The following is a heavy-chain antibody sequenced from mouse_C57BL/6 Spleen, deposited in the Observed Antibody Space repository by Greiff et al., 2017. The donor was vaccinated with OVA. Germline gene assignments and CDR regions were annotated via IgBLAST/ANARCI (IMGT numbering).Heavy chain of an antibody. V-gene: IGHV1-82*01. CDR3: GRKGRQVFYY. CDR1: GYAFSSSW. CDR2: IYPGDGDT. J-gene: IGHJ2*01. D-gene: IGHD1-3*01. Sequence: VQLQQSGPELVKPGASVKISCKASGYAFSSSWMNWVKQRPGKGLEWIGRIYPGDGDTNYNGKFKGKATLTADKSSSTAYMQLSSLTSEDSAVYLRGRKGRQVFYYLGQGTTLTGSS.